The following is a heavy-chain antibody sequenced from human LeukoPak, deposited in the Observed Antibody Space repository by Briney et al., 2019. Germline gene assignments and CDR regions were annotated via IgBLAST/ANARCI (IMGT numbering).Heavy chain of an antibody. CDR1: GYTFTGYY. CDR3: ARVSRGVVVVPAAIPTYYFDY. D-gene: IGHD2-2*01. Sequence: ASVKVSCKASGYTFTGYYMHWVRQAPGQGLEWMGWINPNSGGTNYAQKFQGRVTMTRDTSISTAYMELSRLRSDDTAVHYCARVSRGVVVVPAAIPTYYFDYWGQGTLVTVSS. CDR2: INPNSGGT. V-gene: IGHV1-2*02. J-gene: IGHJ4*02.